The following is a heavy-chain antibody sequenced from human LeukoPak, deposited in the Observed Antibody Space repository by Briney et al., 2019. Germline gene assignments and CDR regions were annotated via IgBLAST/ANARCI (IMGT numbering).Heavy chain of an antibody. J-gene: IGHJ3*01. Sequence: SETLSLTCTVSGGSISSYYWSWVRQPPGKGLEWVGYFYNSGSTNYNPSLKSRVTISGDTSKNQFSLKLSSVTAADTAVYYCARQQWLEQDVFDFWGQGIMVTVSS. CDR1: GGSISSYY. D-gene: IGHD6-19*01. V-gene: IGHV4-59*08. CDR2: FYNSGST. CDR3: ARQQWLEQDVFDF.